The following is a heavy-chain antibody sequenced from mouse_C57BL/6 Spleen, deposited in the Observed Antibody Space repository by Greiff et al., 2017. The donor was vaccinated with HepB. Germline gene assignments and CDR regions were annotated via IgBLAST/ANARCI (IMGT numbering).Heavy chain of an antibody. CDR1: GYAFSSSW. CDR3: ARSTLYYGSSHWYFDV. CDR2: IYPGDGDT. Sequence: QVQLQQSGPELVKPGASVKISCKASGYAFSSSWMNWVKQRPGTGLEWIGRIYPGDGDTNYNGKFKGKATLTADKSSSTAYMQLSSLTSEDSAVYFCARSTLYYGSSHWYFDVWGTGTTVTVSS. J-gene: IGHJ1*03. V-gene: IGHV1-82*01. D-gene: IGHD1-1*01.